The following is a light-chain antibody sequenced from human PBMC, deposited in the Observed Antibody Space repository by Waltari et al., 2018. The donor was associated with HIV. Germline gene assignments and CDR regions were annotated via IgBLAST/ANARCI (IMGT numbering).Light chain of an antibody. V-gene: IGKV1-5*03. CDR3: QQYASFQYT. CDR1: QTISNW. Sequence: DIEMTQAPAALSASVGDRVTITCRASQTISNWLAWYQQKPGKAPKLLISKASILESGVPSRFSGSGSGTEFTLTISSLQPDDSATYYCQQYASFQYTFGQGTKLEIK. J-gene: IGKJ2*01. CDR2: KAS.